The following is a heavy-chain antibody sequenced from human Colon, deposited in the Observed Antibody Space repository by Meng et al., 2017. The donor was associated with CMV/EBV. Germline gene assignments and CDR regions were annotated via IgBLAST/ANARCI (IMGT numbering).Heavy chain of an antibody. Sequence: GGSLRLSCAASGFIFTSYTMKWVRQAPGKGPEWMANIKRDGSEKYYVDSVKARFTIYRDNAKHSLYLQMNSLRAEDTAVYYCARDRGCSLTSCDKGGDAFDVWGLGTMVTVSS. J-gene: IGHJ3*01. D-gene: IGHD2-2*02. V-gene: IGHV3-7*01. CDR3: ARDRGCSLTSCDKGGDAFDV. CDR1: GFIFTSYT. CDR2: IKRDGSEK.